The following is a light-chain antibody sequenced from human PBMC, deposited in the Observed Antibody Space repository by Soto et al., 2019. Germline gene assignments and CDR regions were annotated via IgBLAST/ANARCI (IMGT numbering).Light chain of an antibody. J-gene: IGLJ2*01. Sequence: QSALTQPPSASGSPGQSVTISCAGTSSDVCGYNYVSWYQQHPGKAPKILIYEVAKRPSGVPGRFSGAKSGNTASLTVSGLLPEDEADYYCASYAGSNTLIFGGGTKLTVL. V-gene: IGLV2-8*01. CDR2: EVA. CDR1: SSDVCGYNY. CDR3: ASYAGSNTLI.